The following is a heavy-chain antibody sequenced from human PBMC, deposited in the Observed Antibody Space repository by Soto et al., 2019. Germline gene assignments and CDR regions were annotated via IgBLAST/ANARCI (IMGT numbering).Heavy chain of an antibody. CDR3: TTVEVVAATGYYYYMDV. D-gene: IGHD2-15*01. J-gene: IGHJ6*03. CDR1: GFTFSNAW. Sequence: PGGSLRLSCAASGFTFSNAWMSWVRQAPGKGLEWVGRIKSKTDGGTTDYAAPVKGRFTISRDDSKNTLYLQMNSLKTEDTAVYYCTTVEVVAATGYYYYMDVWGKGTTVTVS. CDR2: IKSKTDGGTT. V-gene: IGHV3-15*01.